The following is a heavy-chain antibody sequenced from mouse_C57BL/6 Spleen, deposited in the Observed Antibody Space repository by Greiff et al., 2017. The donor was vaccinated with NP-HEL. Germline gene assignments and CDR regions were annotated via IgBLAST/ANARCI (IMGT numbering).Heavy chain of an antibody. Sequence: QVQLQQPGAELVRPGSSVKLSCKASGYTFTSYGMHWVKQRPKQGLEWIGNIDPSDRETHSNQKFKDKATLTVDKSSSPAYMQLSSLTSEDSAVYYCARGDGYYYFDYWGQGTTLTVSS. V-gene: IGHV1-52*01. CDR2: IDPSDRET. CDR3: ARGDGYYYFDY. CDR1: GYTFTSYG. J-gene: IGHJ2*01. D-gene: IGHD2-3*01.